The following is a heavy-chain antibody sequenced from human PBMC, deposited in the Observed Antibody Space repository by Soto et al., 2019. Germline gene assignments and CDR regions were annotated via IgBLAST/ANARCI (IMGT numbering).Heavy chain of an antibody. CDR2: TFYRSKWYT. CDR3: VRGIGYLDY. D-gene: IGHD3-3*01. J-gene: IGHJ4*02. V-gene: IGHV6-1*01. Sequence: SQTLSLTCAISGDSVSSNSGALNWIRQSPSRGIEWLARTFYRSKWYTDYQLYLKSRITINPHTYKNKFSLKLKSLTPEETAVYYCVRGIGYLDYWGQGTLVTVSS. CDR1: GDSVSSNSGA.